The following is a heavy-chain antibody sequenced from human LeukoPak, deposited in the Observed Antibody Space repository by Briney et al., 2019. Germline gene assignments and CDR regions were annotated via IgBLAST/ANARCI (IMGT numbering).Heavy chain of an antibody. Sequence: SVKVSCKASGGTFSSYAISWVRQAPGQGLEWMGGIIPIFGTANYAQKFQGRVTITADESTSTAYMELSSLRSEDTAVYYCASSDYGDLYYFDNWGQGTLVTVSS. V-gene: IGHV1-69*13. CDR1: GGTFSSYA. CDR2: IIPIFGTA. CDR3: ASSDYGDLYYFDN. J-gene: IGHJ4*02. D-gene: IGHD4-17*01.